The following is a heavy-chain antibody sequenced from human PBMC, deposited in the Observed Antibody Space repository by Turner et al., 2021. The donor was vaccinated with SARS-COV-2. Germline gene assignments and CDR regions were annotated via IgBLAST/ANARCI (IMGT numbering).Heavy chain of an antibody. J-gene: IGHJ3*02. CDR3: ARGGCSGGSCPLGLGFDHAFDI. Sequence: EMQVVESGGGLVQPGGSLRLSCASAGLSFSGCWRSWVRQAPGKGLEWVSNKNQDGSDKNYLHTDRGPFTISRDNAKNSLFLQMNSLRAEDTAVYYCARGGCSGGSCPLGLGFDHAFDIWGQGTTVTVSS. CDR2: KNQDGSDK. D-gene: IGHD2-15*01. CDR1: GLSFSGCW. V-gene: IGHV3-7*01.